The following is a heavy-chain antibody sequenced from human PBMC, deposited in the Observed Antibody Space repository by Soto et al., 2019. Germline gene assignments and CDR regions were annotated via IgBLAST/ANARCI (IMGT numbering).Heavy chain of an antibody. CDR1: GAAVSGGGQY. CDR2: IYYIGSP. J-gene: IGHJ6*02. D-gene: IGHD3-16*01. V-gene: IGHV4-31*03. Sequence: QLQESGPGLLKPSLTLSLTCSVSGAAVSGGGQYWNWVRQLPGKGLEWIGNIYYIGSPDYNPSLKSRVTISLDTSKNQFSLKLISVTAADTAVYYCARERVLGDGGGFDVWGQGTTVSVSS. CDR3: ARERVLGDGGGFDV.